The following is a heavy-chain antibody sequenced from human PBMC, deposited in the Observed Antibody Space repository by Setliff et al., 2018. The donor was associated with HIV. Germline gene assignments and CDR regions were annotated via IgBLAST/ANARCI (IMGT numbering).Heavy chain of an antibody. Sequence: GGSLRLSCAASGFTFSNSWMTWARQAPGKGLEWVANIKKDGSDKFYVDSVKGRFAISRDNAKNSLNLEMNSLRAEDTAIYYCASSRPPDDSSGYLDHWGQGTLVTVSS. CDR2: IKKDGSDK. D-gene: IGHD3-22*01. J-gene: IGHJ4*01. CDR3: ASSRPPDDSSGYLDH. CDR1: GFTFSNSW. V-gene: IGHV3-7*03.